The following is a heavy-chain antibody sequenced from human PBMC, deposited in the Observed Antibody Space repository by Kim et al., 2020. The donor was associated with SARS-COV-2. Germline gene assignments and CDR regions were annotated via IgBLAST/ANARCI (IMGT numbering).Heavy chain of an antibody. V-gene: IGHV1-18*01. CDR3: AREYSGSYYCDY. J-gene: IGHJ4*02. CDR2: ISVYNGNT. D-gene: IGHD1-26*01. CDR1: GYTFTNYG. Sequence: ASVKVSCKASGYTFTNYGISWVRQAPGQGLEWMGWISVYNGNTNYAQKLQGRVTMTTDTSTSTAYMELRSLRSDDTAVYYCAREYSGSYYCDYWGQGTLVTVSS.